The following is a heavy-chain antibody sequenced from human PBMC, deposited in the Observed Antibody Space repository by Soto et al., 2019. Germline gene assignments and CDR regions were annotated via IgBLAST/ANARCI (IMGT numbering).Heavy chain of an antibody. J-gene: IGHJ4*02. CDR3: ARDGSGWAADDTYFDY. CDR2: IYHSGTT. CDR1: GGSISSGGYS. Sequence: QLQLQESGSGLVKPSQTLSLTCAVSGGSISSGGYSWSWIRQPPGKGLEWIGYIYHSGTTYYNPSIKSRVTISVDRSKNQFSLKLSSVTAADTAVYSCARDGSGWAADDTYFDYWGQGTLVTVSS. V-gene: IGHV4-30-2*01. D-gene: IGHD6-19*01.